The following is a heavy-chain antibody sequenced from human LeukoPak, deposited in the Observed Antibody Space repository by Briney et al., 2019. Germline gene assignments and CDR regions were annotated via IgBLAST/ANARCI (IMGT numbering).Heavy chain of an antibody. CDR3: IVFGDSNH. CDR2: IRISGGST. Sequence: GGSLRLSCAASGFTFNSYAMSWVRQAPGKGLEWVSGIRISGGSTYYADSVKGRFTISRDTSKNTLYLQINSLRVEDTAVYYCIVFGDSNHWGQGTLVTVSS. CDR1: GFTFNSYA. J-gene: IGHJ5*02. D-gene: IGHD4-17*01. V-gene: IGHV3-23*01.